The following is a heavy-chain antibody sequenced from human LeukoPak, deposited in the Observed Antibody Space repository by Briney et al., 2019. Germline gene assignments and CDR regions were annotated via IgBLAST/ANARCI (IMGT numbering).Heavy chain of an antibody. J-gene: IGHJ5*02. Sequence: GGSLRLSCAASGFTFSDAWMSWLRQAPGKGLEWVAHMNQDGTAIFYVDSVKGRFTISRDNAKNSLYLQVHNLRAEDTAVYYCSKLTSWGQGTLVTVSS. CDR3: SKLTS. CDR2: MNQDGTAI. D-gene: IGHD3-16*01. V-gene: IGHV3-7*01. CDR1: GFTFSDAW.